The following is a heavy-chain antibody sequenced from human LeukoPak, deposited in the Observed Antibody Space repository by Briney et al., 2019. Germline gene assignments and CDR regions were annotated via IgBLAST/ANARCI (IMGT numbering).Heavy chain of an antibody. V-gene: IGHV1-24*01. CDR3: ATDPLTAAPVIRN. Sequence: ASVKVSCKVSGYTLTELSMHWVRQAPGKGLEWMGGFDPADDETICAQKFQGRVTMTEDTSTDTAYMELSSLRSEDTAIYYCATDPLTAAPVIRNWGQGTLVTVSS. CDR2: FDPADDET. J-gene: IGHJ4*02. CDR1: GYTLTELS. D-gene: IGHD6-13*01.